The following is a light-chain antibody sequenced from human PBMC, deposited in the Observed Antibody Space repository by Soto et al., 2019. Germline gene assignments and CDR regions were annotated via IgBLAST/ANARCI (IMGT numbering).Light chain of an antibody. Sequence: QSALTQPASVSGSPGQSISISCTGTSSDVAAHNYVAWYQRHPGKAPKLIIYNVNDRPSWISDRFSGSKSGNTASLTISGLQDEDEADYLCSSYTASGTQVVFGGGTKLTVL. CDR3: SSYTASGTQVV. CDR2: NVN. V-gene: IGLV2-14*03. CDR1: SSDVAAHNY. J-gene: IGLJ2*01.